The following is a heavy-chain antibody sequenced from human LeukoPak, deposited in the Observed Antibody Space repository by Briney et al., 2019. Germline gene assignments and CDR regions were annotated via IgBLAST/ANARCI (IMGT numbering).Heavy chain of an antibody. V-gene: IGHV4-34*01. J-gene: IGHJ4*02. D-gene: IGHD2-8*01. CDR3: ARGLGVTFDY. CDR1: GGSFSGYY. Sequence: PSETLSLTCAVYGGSFSGYYWSWIRQPPRKGLEWIGEINHSGSTNYNPSLKSRVTISVDTSKNQFSLKLSSVTAADTAVYYCARGLGVTFDYWGQGTLVTVSS. CDR2: INHSGST.